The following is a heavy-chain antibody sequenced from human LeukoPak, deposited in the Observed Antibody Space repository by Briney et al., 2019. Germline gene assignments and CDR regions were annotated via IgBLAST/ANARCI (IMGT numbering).Heavy chain of an antibody. CDR1: GFTFSSYA. CDR3: AKGTDYYGSGDPAFDI. CDR2: ISGSGGST. D-gene: IGHD3-10*01. Sequence: TGGSLRLSCAASGFTFSSYAMSWVRQAPGKGLEWVSAISGSGGSTYYADSVKGRFTISRDNSKNTLYLQMNSLRAEDTAVYYCAKGTDYYGSGDPAFDIWGQGTMVTVSS. V-gene: IGHV3-23*01. J-gene: IGHJ3*02.